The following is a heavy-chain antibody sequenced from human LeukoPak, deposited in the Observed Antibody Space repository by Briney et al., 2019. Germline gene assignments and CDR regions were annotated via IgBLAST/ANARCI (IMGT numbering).Heavy chain of an antibody. V-gene: IGHV4-31*03. CDR1: GVSLSSDKYY. D-gene: IGHD2-21*01. Sequence: PSETLSLTCTVSGVSLSSDKYYWTWIRQRPGKGLEWIGHIYYSGGTSFNPSLKSRVSMSMDTSKSQFSLKLTSVTAADTAVYYCATPYCGAISCLDVFDVWGQGTVVTVSS. CDR2: IYYSGGT. J-gene: IGHJ3*01. CDR3: ATPYCGAISCLDVFDV.